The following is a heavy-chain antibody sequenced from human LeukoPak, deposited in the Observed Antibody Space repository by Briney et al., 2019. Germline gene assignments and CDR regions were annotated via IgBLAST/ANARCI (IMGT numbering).Heavy chain of an antibody. J-gene: IGHJ4*02. D-gene: IGHD3-22*01. CDR3: AGLVGRYSSGLYYYYFDY. CDR1: GGSVSTMNW. Sequence: SETLSLTCGVSGGSVSTMNWWSWVRQSPGKGLEWIGEIFHTGSTNYNPSLNSRVTISLDKSKNQFFLNLSSVTAADTAVYYCAGLVGRYSSGLYYYYFDYWGQGTLVTVSS. V-gene: IGHV4-4*02. CDR2: IFHTGST.